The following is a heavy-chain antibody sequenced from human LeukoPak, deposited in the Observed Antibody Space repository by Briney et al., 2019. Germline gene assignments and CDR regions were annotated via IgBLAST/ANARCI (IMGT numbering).Heavy chain of an antibody. CDR2: ISGSGGST. D-gene: IGHD3-22*01. CDR1: GFTFSSYA. CDR3: AKDPYYYDSSGHSGGYFDY. Sequence: GGSLRLSCAASGFTFSSYAMSWVRQAPGKGLEWVSAISGSGGSTYYADSVKGRFTISRDNSKNTLYLQMNSLRAEGTAVYYCAKDPYYYDSSGHSGGYFDYWGQGTLVTVSS. V-gene: IGHV3-23*01. J-gene: IGHJ4*02.